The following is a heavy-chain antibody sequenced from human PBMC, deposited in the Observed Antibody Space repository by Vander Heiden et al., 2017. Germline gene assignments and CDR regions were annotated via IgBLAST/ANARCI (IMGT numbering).Heavy chain of an antibody. CDR2: IDNSGST. J-gene: IGHJ6*02. Sequence: QLQLQESGPGLVKPSETLSLTCSVSGGSISSYFWSWIRQPPGKGLEWIGYIDNSGSTDYNPSLKSRVTMSRDTSKNQVSLKLNAVTAADTAVYYCVRDRFVAVPTAAQHYYGMDVWGQGTTVTVSS. CDR1: GGSISSYF. V-gene: IGHV4-59*01. D-gene: IGHD2-2*01. CDR3: VRDRFVAVPTAAQHYYGMDV.